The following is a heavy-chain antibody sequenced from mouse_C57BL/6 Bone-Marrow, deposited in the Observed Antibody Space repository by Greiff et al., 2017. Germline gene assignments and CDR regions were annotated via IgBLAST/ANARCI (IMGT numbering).Heavy chain of an antibody. D-gene: IGHD2-2*01. Sequence: QVHVKQSGPELVKPGASVKLSCKASGYTFTSYDINWVKQRPGQGLEWIGWIYPRDGSTKYNEKFKGKATLTVDTSSSTAYMELHSLTSEDSAVYFCAREVTTGNWYFDVWGTGTTVTVSS. J-gene: IGHJ1*03. CDR2: IYPRDGST. CDR3: AREVTTGNWYFDV. V-gene: IGHV1-85*01. CDR1: GYTFTSYD.